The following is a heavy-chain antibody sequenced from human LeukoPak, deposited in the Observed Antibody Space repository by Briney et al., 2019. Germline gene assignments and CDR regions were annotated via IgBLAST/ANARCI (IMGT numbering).Heavy chain of an antibody. CDR3: AREQRDIVVVPAASDYYYYYYMDV. V-gene: IGHV4-59*01. CDR2: IYYTGST. CDR1: GGSISTYY. Sequence: SETLSLTCTLSGGSISTYYWSWVRRPPGKGLEWIGYIYYTGSTDYNPSLKSRVTMSVDTSKNQFSLKLSSVTAADTAVYYCAREQRDIVVVPAASDYYYYYYMDVWGKGTTVTISS. D-gene: IGHD2-2*01. J-gene: IGHJ6*03.